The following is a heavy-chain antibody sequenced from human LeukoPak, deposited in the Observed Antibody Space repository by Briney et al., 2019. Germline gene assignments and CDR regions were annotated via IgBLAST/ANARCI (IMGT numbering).Heavy chain of an antibody. Sequence: SETLSLTCAVYGGSFSGYYWSWIRQPPGKGLEWIGEINHSGSTNYNPSLKSRATISVDTSKNQFSLKLSSVTAADTAVYYCARGSDQVPGDYWGQGTLVTVSS. V-gene: IGHV4-34*01. CDR2: INHSGST. CDR3: ARGSDQVPGDY. D-gene: IGHD1-1*01. CDR1: GGSFSGYY. J-gene: IGHJ4*02.